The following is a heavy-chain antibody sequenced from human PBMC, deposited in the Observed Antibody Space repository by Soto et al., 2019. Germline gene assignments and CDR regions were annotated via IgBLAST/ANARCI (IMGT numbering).Heavy chain of an antibody. CDR1: GFTFSSYA. D-gene: IGHD2-2*01. J-gene: IGHJ3*02. Sequence: PGGSLRLSCAASGFTFSSYAMSWVRQAPGKGLEWVSAISGSGGSTYYADSVKGRFTISRDNSKNTLYLQMNSLRAEDTAVYYCARDSDLFYPFVVVPAAMRPAGYDAFDIWGQGTMVTVSS. V-gene: IGHV3-23*01. CDR3: ARDSDLFYPFVVVPAAMRPAGYDAFDI. CDR2: ISGSGGST.